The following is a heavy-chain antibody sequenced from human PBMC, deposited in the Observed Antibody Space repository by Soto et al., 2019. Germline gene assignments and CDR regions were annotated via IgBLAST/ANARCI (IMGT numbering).Heavy chain of an antibody. CDR2: IYYSGST. Sequence: PSETLSLTCTVSGGSISSYYWSWIRQPPGKGLEWIGYIYYSGSTNYNPSLKSRVTISVDTSKNQFSLKLSSVTAADTAVYYCARYYIWGSYRYNAYWGQGTLVTVSS. CDR1: GGSISSYY. J-gene: IGHJ4*02. D-gene: IGHD3-16*02. V-gene: IGHV4-59*01. CDR3: ARYYIWGSYRYNAY.